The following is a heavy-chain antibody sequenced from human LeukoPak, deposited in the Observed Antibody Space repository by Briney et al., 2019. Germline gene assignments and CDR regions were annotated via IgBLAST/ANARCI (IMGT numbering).Heavy chain of an antibody. Sequence: GGSLRLSCAASGFTFDDYGMSWVRQAPGKGLEWVSGINWNGGSTGYADSVKRRFTISRDNAKNSLYLQMNSLRAEDTALYYCARVGYCSSTSCSRYYYYMDVWGKGTTVTVSS. CDR2: INWNGGST. J-gene: IGHJ6*03. D-gene: IGHD2-2*03. CDR3: ARVGYCSSTSCSRYYYYMDV. V-gene: IGHV3-20*04. CDR1: GFTFDDYG.